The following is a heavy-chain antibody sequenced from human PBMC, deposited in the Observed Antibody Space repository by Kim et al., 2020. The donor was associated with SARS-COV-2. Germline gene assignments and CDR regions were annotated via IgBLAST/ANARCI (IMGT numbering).Heavy chain of an antibody. CDR2: IYYSGST. J-gene: IGHJ5*02. CDR3: ARHGTGGYDWGRNWFDP. D-gene: IGHD5-12*01. Sequence: SETLSLTCTVSGGSISSYYWSWIRQPPGKGLEWIGYIYYSGSTNYNPSLKSRVTISVDTSKNQFSLKLSSVTAADTAVYYCARHGTGGYDWGRNWFDPWGQGTLVTVSS. V-gene: IGHV4-59*08. CDR1: GGSISSYY.